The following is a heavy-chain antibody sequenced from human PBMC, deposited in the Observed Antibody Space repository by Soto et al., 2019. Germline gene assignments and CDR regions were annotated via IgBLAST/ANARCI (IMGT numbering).Heavy chain of an antibody. CDR1: GGSFSGYY. CDR3: ARAEWELLTWIDP. Sequence: SETLSLTCAVYGGSFSGYYWSWIRQPPGKGLEWIGEINHSGSTNYNPSLKSRVTISVDTSKNQFSLKLSSVTAADTAVYYCARAEWELLTWIDPWGQGTLVTVSS. J-gene: IGHJ5*02. V-gene: IGHV4-34*01. CDR2: INHSGST. D-gene: IGHD1-26*01.